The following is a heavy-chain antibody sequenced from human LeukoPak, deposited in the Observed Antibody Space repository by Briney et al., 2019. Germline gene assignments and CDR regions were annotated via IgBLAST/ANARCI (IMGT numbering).Heavy chain of an antibody. CDR2: IKQDGSEK. V-gene: IGHV3-7*01. CDR3: AREGDYYGSGSYFPNWFDP. J-gene: IGHJ5*02. Sequence: GGSLRLSCAASGFTISSYWMSWVGQAPGKGLEGVANIKQDGSEKYQVDSVKGGFTISRDNAKNSLYLQMNSLRAEDTASYSCAREGDYYGSGSYFPNWFDPWGQGTLVTVSS. CDR1: GFTISSYW. D-gene: IGHD3-10*01.